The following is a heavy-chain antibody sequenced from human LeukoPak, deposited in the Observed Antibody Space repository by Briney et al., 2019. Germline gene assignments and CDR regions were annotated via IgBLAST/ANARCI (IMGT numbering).Heavy chain of an antibody. D-gene: IGHD1-1*01. CDR3: ARGRVRWVHNFDY. CDR1: GYTFTGYY. Sequence: ASVKVSCKASGYTFTGYYMHWVRQAPGQGLEWMGRINPNSGGTNYAQKFQGRVTMTRDTSISTAYMELSRLRSDDTAVYYCARGRVRWVHNFDYWGQGTLVTVSS. CDR2: INPNSGGT. V-gene: IGHV1-2*06. J-gene: IGHJ4*02.